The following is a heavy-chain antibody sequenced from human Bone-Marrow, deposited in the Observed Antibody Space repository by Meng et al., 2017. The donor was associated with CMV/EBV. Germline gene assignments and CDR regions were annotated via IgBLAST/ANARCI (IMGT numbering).Heavy chain of an antibody. V-gene: IGHV3-30*02. CDR3: AKPILPYGPRVSYGMDV. D-gene: IGHD4-17*01. CDR1: GFTFSSYG. Sequence: LSLTCAASGFTFSSYGMHWVRQAPGKGLEWVAFIRHDASTDSVKGRFTISRDNSKNTLYLQKNSLRVEDTAVYYCAKPILPYGPRVSYGMDVWGQGTTVTVSS. CDR2: IRHDAST. J-gene: IGHJ6*02.